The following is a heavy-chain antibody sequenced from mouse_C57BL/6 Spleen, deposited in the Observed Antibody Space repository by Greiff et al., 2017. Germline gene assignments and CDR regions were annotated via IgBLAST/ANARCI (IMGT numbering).Heavy chain of an antibody. D-gene: IGHD2-5*01. J-gene: IGHJ4*01. Sequence: VQLQESGAELARPGASVKLSCKASGYTFTSYGISWVKQRTGQGLEWIGEIYPRSGNTYYNEKFKGKATLTADKSSSTAYMELRSLTSEDSAVYFCARQPYYSNLYYAMDDWGQGTSVTVSS. V-gene: IGHV1-81*01. CDR3: ARQPYYSNLYYAMDD. CDR1: GYTFTSYG. CDR2: IYPRSGNT.